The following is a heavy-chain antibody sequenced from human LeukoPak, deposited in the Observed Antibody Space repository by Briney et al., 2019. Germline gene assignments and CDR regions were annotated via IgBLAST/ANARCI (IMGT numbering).Heavy chain of an antibody. Sequence: ASVNVSCKASGYSFTGYYMHWVRQAPGQGLEWMGWINPNSGGTNYAQTFQGRVTMTRDTSISTAYMDLSTLRSDDTAVYYCVRVADFRQSFDFWGQGTLVTVS. D-gene: IGHD3/OR15-3a*01. CDR3: VRVADFRQSFDF. CDR1: GYSFTGYY. J-gene: IGHJ4*02. V-gene: IGHV1-2*02. CDR2: INPNSGGT.